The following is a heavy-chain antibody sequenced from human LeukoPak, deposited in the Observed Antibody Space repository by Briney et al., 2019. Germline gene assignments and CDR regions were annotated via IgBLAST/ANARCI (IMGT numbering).Heavy chain of an antibody. J-gene: IGHJ4*02. D-gene: IGHD6-13*01. V-gene: IGHV1-18*01. CDR1: GGTFSSYA. CDR2: ISAYNGNT. Sequence: ASVNVSCKASGGTFSSYAISWVRQAPGQGLEWMGWISAYNGNTNYAQKLQGRVTMTTDTSTSTAYMELRSLRSDDTAVYYCARVGAAAVLDYWGQGTLVTVSS. CDR3: ARVGAAAVLDY.